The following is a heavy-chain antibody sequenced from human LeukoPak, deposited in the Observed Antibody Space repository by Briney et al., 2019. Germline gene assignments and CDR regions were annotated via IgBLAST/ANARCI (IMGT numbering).Heavy chain of an antibody. CDR2: ISGSGVST. CDR3: ARAGGPMIVVVITLEY. J-gene: IGHJ4*02. D-gene: IGHD3-22*01. Sequence: GGSLRLSCAASGFTFSSYAMSWVRQAPGKGLEWVSAISGSGVSTYYADSVKGRFTISRDNSKNTLYLQMNSLRAEDTAVYYCARAGGPMIVVVITLEYWGQGTLVTVSS. V-gene: IGHV3-23*01. CDR1: GFTFSSYA.